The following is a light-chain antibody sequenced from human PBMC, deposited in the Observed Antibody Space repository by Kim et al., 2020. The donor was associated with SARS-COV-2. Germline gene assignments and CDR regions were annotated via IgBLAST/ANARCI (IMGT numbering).Light chain of an antibody. V-gene: IGKV3-20*01. CDR3: QQYDTSPRT. CDR1: QSVTNKY. Sequence: EIVLTQSPGTLSLSPGDRATLSCRASQSVTNKYLPWYQQKPGQAPRLLIYGASNRATAIPDRFSGSGSGTDFTLTISRLGPDDFAVYYCQQYDTSPRTFGPGTRVEI. CDR2: GAS. J-gene: IGKJ1*01.